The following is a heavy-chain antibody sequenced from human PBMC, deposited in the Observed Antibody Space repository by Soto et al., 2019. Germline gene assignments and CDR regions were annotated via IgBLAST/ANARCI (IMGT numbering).Heavy chain of an antibody. CDR1: GFSLSTSGVG. V-gene: IGHV2-5*02. J-gene: IGHJ4*02. Sequence: SGPTLVNPTQTLTLTCTFSGFSLSTSGVGVGWIRQPPGKALEWLALIYWDDDKRNSPTLKSRLTITKDTSKNQVVLTMTNMDPVDTATDYCAQQVTGDQTTPFDYWGQGTLVTVSS. D-gene: IGHD2-15*01. CDR3: AQQVTGDQTTPFDY. CDR2: IYWDDDK.